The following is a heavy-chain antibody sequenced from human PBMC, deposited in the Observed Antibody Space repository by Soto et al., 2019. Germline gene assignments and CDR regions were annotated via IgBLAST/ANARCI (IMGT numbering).Heavy chain of an antibody. J-gene: IGHJ5*02. D-gene: IGHD3-16*02. CDR3: ARDADYVWGSYRRPRAGWFDP. CDR1: GYTFTGYY. CDR2: INPNSGGT. V-gene: IGHV1-2*02. Sequence: ASVKVSCKASGYTFTGYYMHWVRQAPGQGLEWMGWINPNSGGTNYAQKFQGRVTMTRDTSISTAYMELSRLRSDDTAVYYCARDADYVWGSYRRPRAGWFDPWGQGTLVTVSS.